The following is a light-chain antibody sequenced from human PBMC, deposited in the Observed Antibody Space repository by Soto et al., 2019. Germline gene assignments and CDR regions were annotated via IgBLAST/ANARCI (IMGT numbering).Light chain of an antibody. CDR2: GTS. CDR1: QSVSSSY. V-gene: IGKV3-20*01. Sequence: EIVLTQSPGTLSLSPVERATLSCRASQSVSSSYLAWYQQKPGQAPRLLIYGTSSRATGIPDRFSGSGSGTDFTLTISRLEPEDFAVYYCQQYGSSLLTFGQGTRLEIK. CDR3: QQYGSSLLT. J-gene: IGKJ5*01.